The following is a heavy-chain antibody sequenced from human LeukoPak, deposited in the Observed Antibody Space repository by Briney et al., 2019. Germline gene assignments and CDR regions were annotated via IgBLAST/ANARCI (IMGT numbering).Heavy chain of an antibody. J-gene: IGHJ4*02. Sequence: PGGSLRLSCAASGFTFSSSWMSWVRQAPGKGLEWVANIKQDGSEKYYVDSVKGRFTISRDNAENSLYLQMNSLRAEDTAVYYCARDLPGWAEPDYWGQGTLVAVSS. CDR1: GFTFSSSW. CDR3: ARDLPGWAEPDY. CDR2: IKQDGSEK. V-gene: IGHV3-7*01. D-gene: IGHD1-14*01.